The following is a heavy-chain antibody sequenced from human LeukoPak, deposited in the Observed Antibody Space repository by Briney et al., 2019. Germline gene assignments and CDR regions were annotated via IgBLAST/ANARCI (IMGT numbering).Heavy chain of an antibody. CDR2: IYTSGNT. D-gene: IGHD4-11*01. CDR3: ARDNDYSTFLDY. CDR1: GGSISSYY. Sequence: SETLSLTCTVSGGSISSYYWSWIRQPAGKGLEWIGRIYTSGNTNYNPSLKSRITISVDKSKNQFSLRLTSVTAADTAVYYCARDNDYSTFLDYWGQGTLVTVSS. V-gene: IGHV4-4*07. J-gene: IGHJ4*02.